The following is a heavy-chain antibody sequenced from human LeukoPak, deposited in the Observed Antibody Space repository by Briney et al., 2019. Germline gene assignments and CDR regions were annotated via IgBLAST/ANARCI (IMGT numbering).Heavy chain of an antibody. V-gene: IGHV4-34*01. CDR2: INHSGST. Sequence: SETLSLTCAVYGGSFSGYYWSWIRQPPGKGLEWIGEINHSGSTNYNPSLKSRVTISVDTSKNQFSLKLSSVTAADTDVYYCARGTLRYDYVWGSYRYTYYFDYWGQGTLVTVSS. J-gene: IGHJ4*02. CDR3: ARGTLRYDYVWGSYRYTYYFDY. D-gene: IGHD3-16*02. CDR1: GGSFSGYY.